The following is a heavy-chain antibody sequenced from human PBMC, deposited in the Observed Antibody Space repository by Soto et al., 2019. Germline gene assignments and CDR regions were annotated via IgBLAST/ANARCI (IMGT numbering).Heavy chain of an antibody. CDR2: TYYRSKWYN. CDR3: AREDMIVVVITTDYYYYGMDV. Sequence: QVQLQQSGPGLVKPSQTLSLTCAISGDSVSSNSAAWNWIRQSPSRGLEWLGRTYYRSKWYNDYAVSVKSRITINPDTSKNQFSLQLNSVTPEDTAVYYCAREDMIVVVITTDYYYYGMDVWGQGTTVTVSS. CDR1: GDSVSSNSAA. V-gene: IGHV6-1*01. D-gene: IGHD3-22*01. J-gene: IGHJ6*02.